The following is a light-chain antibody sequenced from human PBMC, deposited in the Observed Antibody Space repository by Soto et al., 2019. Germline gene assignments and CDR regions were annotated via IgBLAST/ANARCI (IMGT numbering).Light chain of an antibody. J-gene: IGLJ2*01. V-gene: IGLV2-18*02. Sequence: QSALTHPPSVSGSPGQLVTISCTGTSSDVGSYNRVSWYQQPPGTAPKLMIYEVSNRPSGVPDRFSGSKSGNTASLTISGLQAEDEADYYCSSYTSSSAWVFGGGTKLTVL. CDR1: SSDVGSYNR. CDR2: EVS. CDR3: SSYTSSSAWV.